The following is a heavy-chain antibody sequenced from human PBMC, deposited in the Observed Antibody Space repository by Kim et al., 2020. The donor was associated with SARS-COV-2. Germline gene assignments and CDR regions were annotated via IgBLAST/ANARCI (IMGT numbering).Heavy chain of an antibody. CDR2: IDPSTGTT. Sequence: ASVKVSCKALGYTITINYMQWVRQAPGQGLEWMAMIDPSTGTTSYAQKFQDRITVTRDTSRNTVYMELSSLTSEDTAVYYCARDNFGFDIWAQGTVVTVSS. V-gene: IGHV1-46*01. J-gene: IGHJ3*02. CDR1: GYTITINY. D-gene: IGHD3-3*01. CDR3: ARDNFGFDI.